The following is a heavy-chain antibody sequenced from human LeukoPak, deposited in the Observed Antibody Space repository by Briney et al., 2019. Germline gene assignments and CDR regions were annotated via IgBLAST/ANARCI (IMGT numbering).Heavy chain of an antibody. V-gene: IGHV4-59*01. J-gene: IGHJ6*03. D-gene: IGHD2-8*02. CDR1: GGSISSYY. Sequence: SETLSLTCTVSGGSISSYYWSWIRQPPGKGLEWIGYIYYSGSTNYNPSLKSRVTISVDTSKNQFSLRLSSVTAADTAVYYCARGSTGAYYYYMDVWGKGTTVTVSS. CDR2: IYYSGST. CDR3: ARGSTGAYYYYMDV.